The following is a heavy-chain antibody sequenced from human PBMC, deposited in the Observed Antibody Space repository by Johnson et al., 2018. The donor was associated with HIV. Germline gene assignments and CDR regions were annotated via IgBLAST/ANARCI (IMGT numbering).Heavy chain of an antibody. CDR1: GFTFSSYW. CDR3: ARGGAYCGGDCYHAFDI. CDR2: IKQDGSEK. J-gene: IGHJ3*02. Sequence: EVQLVESGGGVVRPGGSLRLSCAASGFTFSSYWMSWVRQAPGKGLEWVANIKQDGSEKYYVDSVKGRFTISRDNARNSVYLQMNSLRAEDTAVYYCARGGAYCGGDCYHAFDIWGQGTMVTVSS. D-gene: IGHD2-21*02. V-gene: IGHV3-7*03.